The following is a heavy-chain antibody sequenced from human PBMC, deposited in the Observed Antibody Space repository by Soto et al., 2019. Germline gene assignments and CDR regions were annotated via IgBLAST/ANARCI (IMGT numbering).Heavy chain of an antibody. CDR1: GYTFTNYG. J-gene: IGHJ5*02. CDR3: ARGVGSGSYYNQYNWFDP. V-gene: IGHV1-18*01. Sequence: ASEKVSCKASGYTFTNYGISWVRQAPGQGLEWMGWINVYNGNTKYAQKVQGRVTMTTDTSTSTAYMELRSLRSDGTAVYYCARGVGSGSYYNQYNWFDPWGQGTLVTVSS. D-gene: IGHD3-10*01. CDR2: INVYNGNT.